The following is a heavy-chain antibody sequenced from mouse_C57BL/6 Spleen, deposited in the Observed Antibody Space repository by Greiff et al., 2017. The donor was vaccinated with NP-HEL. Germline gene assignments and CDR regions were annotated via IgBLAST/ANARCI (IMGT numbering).Heavy chain of an antibody. CDR2: INPSNGGT. D-gene: IGHD1-1*01. CDR1: GYTFTSYW. Sequence: QVQLQQPGTELVKPGASVKLSCKASGYTFTSYWMHWVKQRPGQGLEWIGNINPSNGGTNYNEKFKSKATLTVDTSSSTAYMQLSSLTSEDSAVDYCARDYDGISYDYAMDDWGQGTSVTVAS. J-gene: IGHJ4*01. V-gene: IGHV1-53*01. CDR3: ARDYDGISYDYAMDD.